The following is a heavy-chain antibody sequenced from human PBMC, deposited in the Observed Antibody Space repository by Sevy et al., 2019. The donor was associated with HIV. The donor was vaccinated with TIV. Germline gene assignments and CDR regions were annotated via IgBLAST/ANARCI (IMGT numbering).Heavy chain of an antibody. Sequence: SETLSLTCTVSGASISSGDYSWSWIRQPAGEGLEWIGRIYTSGNTKYNPSLKSRVTMSLDTSKNQFSLKLNSVTAADTVVYYCARDVHADRTGGSWGQGTLVTVSS. CDR3: ARDVHADRTGGS. CDR1: GASISSGDYS. J-gene: IGHJ5*02. CDR2: IYTSGNT. D-gene: IGHD3-10*01. V-gene: IGHV4-61*02.